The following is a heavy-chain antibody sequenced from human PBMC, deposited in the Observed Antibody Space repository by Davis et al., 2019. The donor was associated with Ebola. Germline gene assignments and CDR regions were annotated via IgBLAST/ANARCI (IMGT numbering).Heavy chain of an antibody. D-gene: IGHD4-17*01. CDR1: GFTLSSYA. CDR3: AKLDYNDSYFQD. Sequence: ESLKISCAASGFTLSSYAMSWVRQAPGKGLEWVSRISAIGGDTYYADSVKGRFTISRDNSKNTLNLQMNSLRAEDTAIYYCAKLDYNDSYFQDWGQGTLVTVSS. V-gene: IGHV3-23*01. CDR2: ISAIGGDT. J-gene: IGHJ1*01.